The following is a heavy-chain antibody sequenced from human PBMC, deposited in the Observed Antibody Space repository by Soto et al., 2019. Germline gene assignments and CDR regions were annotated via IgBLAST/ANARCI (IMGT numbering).Heavy chain of an antibody. Sequence: EVQLLESGGGVVQPGGSLRLSCVASGFNFKKFAMSWVRQAPGEGLEWVSGICCCGGSTSYADSVKGRFSIARDDSTNTLSLQMNNLRVEDTAQYCWAKADGEQWLLPHLDKWGQGTLVTVS. J-gene: IGHJ4*02. CDR2: ICCCGGST. CDR3: AKADGEQWLLPHLDK. D-gene: IGHD6-19*01. CDR1: GFNFKKFA. V-gene: IGHV3-23*01.